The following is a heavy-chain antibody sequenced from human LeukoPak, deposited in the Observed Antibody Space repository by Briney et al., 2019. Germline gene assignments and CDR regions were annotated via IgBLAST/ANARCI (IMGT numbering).Heavy chain of an antibody. CDR1: GFTFSSYA. CDR2: ISYDGSNK. Sequence: GRSLRLSCAASGFTFSSYAMHWVRQAPGKGLEWVAVISYDGSNKYYADSVKGRFTISRDNSKNTLYLQMNSLRAEDTAVYYCARGVRFLENLDYWGQGTLVTVSS. J-gene: IGHJ4*02. V-gene: IGHV3-30*04. CDR3: ARGVRFLENLDY. D-gene: IGHD3-3*01.